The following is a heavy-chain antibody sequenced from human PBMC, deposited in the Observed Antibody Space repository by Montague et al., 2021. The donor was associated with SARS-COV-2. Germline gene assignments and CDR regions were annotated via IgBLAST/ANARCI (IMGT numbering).Heavy chain of an antibody. CDR2: IYYTGST. V-gene: IGHV4-39*01. Sequence: SETLSLTCTVSGGSVSSSSYYWGWIRQPPGKGLEWIGSIYYTGSTYYNPSLKSRVTISADTSKNQLSLKLISVTAADTAVYYCARHITGSGNAFDIWGQGTMVTVSS. D-gene: IGHD3-10*01. CDR3: ARHITGSGNAFDI. CDR1: GGSVSSSSYY. J-gene: IGHJ3*02.